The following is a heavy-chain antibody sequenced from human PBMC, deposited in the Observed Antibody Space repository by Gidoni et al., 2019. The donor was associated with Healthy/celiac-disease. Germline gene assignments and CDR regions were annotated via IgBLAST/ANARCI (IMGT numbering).Heavy chain of an antibody. V-gene: IGHV3-53*01. J-gene: IGHJ2*01. CDR3: ARLARMLSWRPDWYFDL. CDR2: IYSGGST. D-gene: IGHD2-8*01. Sequence: EVQLVESGGGLIQPGGSLRLSCSASGFPFSSNYMSWVRQAPGKGLEWVSVIYSGGSTYYADSVKGRFTISRDNSKNTLYLQMNSLRAEDTAVYYCARLARMLSWRPDWYFDLWGRGTLVTVSS. CDR1: GFPFSSNY.